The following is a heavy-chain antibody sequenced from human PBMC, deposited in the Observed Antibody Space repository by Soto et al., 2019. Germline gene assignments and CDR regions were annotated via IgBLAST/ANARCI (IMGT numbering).Heavy chain of an antibody. D-gene: IGHD2-2*01. Sequence: WASVKVSCKASGYTFTSYYVHWVRQTPGQGLEWMGIINPSGGSTSYAQKFQGRVTMTRDTSTSTVYMELSSLRSEDTAVYYCARAPSRGAYFDYWGQGTLVTVSS. CDR3: ARAPSRGAYFDY. V-gene: IGHV1-46*03. CDR2: INPSGGST. CDR1: GYTFTSYY. J-gene: IGHJ4*02.